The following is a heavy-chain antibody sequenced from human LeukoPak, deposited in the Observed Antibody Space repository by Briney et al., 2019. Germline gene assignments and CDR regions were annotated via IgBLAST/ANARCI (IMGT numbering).Heavy chain of an antibody. V-gene: IGHV4-39*07. CDR3: ARLKIANKAIDY. CDR2: IHYGANT. D-gene: IGHD1/OR15-1a*01. CDR1: GVSITSSSYY. Sequence: SETLSLTCTVSGVSITSSSYYWGWIRQPPGKGPEWIGSIHYGANTYRNPSLKSRVTISVDTSKNQFSLKLSSVTAADTAVYYCARLKIANKAIDYWGQGTLVTVSS. J-gene: IGHJ4*02.